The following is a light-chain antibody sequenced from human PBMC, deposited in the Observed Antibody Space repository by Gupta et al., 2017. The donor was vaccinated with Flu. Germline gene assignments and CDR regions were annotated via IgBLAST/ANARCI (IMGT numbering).Light chain of an antibody. J-gene: IGKJ4*01. CDR2: DAS. CDR1: QSVKGA. V-gene: IGKV3-11*01. CDR3: QQRDYWPLT. Sequence: EVVLTQSPATLSLSPGERATLSCRASQSVKGALAWYQQKPGQAPRLLVYDASNRAAGIPVKFSGSGSGTDFTLTISNLEPEDFAVYYCQQRDYWPLTFGGGTKVEIK.